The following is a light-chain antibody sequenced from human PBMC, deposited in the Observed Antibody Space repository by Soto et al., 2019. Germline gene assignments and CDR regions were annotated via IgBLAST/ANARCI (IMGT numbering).Light chain of an antibody. CDR3: QQYVRSPPSWT. CDR1: QSVSNSY. CDR2: GAS. J-gene: IGKJ1*01. V-gene: IGKV3-20*01. Sequence: ETVLTQSPGTLSLSPGERATLSCRASQSVSNSYLAWYQQKPGQAPRLLIYGASTRATGIPDRFSGGGSGTDFTLTIIRLEPEDFAVYYCQQYVRSPPSWTFGQGTKVEI.